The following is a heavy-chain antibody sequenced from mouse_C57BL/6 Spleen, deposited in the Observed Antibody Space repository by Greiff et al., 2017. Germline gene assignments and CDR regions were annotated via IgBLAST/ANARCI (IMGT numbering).Heavy chain of an antibody. CDR3: ASTYYGNYGAMDY. CDR1: GYSFTDYN. V-gene: IGHV1-39*01. Sequence: VQLKQSGPELVKPGASVKISCKASGYSFTDYNMNWVKQSNGKSLEWIGVINPNYGTTSYNQKFKGKATLTVDQSSSTAYMQLNSLTSEDAAVYYCASTYYGNYGAMDYWGQGTSVTVSS. J-gene: IGHJ4*01. CDR2: INPNYGTT. D-gene: IGHD2-1*01.